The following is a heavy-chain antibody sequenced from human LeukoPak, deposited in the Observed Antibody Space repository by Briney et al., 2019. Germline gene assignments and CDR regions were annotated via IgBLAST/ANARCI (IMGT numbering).Heavy chain of an antibody. V-gene: IGHV3-21*01. CDR3: ARGNYGSGSLFDY. J-gene: IGHJ4*02. CDR1: GFPFSSYS. D-gene: IGHD3-10*01. CDR2: ISSSSSYI. Sequence: PGGSLNLSCAASGFPFSSYSMHWVGQAPGKGLEWVSSISSSSSYIYYADSVKRRFTISRDNAKSSLYLQMNSLRAEDTAVYYCARGNYGSGSLFDYWGQGTLVTVPS.